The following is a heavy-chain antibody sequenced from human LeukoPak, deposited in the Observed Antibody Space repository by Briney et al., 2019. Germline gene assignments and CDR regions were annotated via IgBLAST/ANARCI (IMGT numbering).Heavy chain of an antibody. J-gene: IGHJ4*02. CDR3: ARDGYIVVVPAAIPGFDY. CDR1: GFTFSSYA. CDR2: ISYDGSNK. V-gene: IGHV3-30*01. Sequence: GRSLRLSCAASGFTFSSYAMHWVRQAPGEGLEWVAVISYDGSNKYYADSVKGRFTISRDNSKNTLYLQMNSLRAEDTAVYYCARDGYIVVVPAAIPGFDYWGQGTLVTVSS. D-gene: IGHD2-2*02.